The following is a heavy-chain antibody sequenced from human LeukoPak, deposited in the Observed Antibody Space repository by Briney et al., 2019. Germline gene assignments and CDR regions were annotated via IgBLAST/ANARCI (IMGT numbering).Heavy chain of an antibody. Sequence: ASVKASCKASGYIFNSYNINWVRQATGQGLEWLGWVNPSSGKTDYAQKFQGRVTLTRNTSMGTAYMELSSLISADTAVYYCARGVWTAADYNGMDVWGQGTTVTV. D-gene: IGHD6-13*01. J-gene: IGHJ6*02. CDR2: VNPSSGKT. CDR1: GYIFNSYN. V-gene: IGHV1-8*01. CDR3: ARGVWTAADYNGMDV.